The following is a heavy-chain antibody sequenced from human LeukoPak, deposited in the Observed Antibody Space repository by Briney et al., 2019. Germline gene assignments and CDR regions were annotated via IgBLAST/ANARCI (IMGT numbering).Heavy chain of an antibody. V-gene: IGHV4-59*01. CDR1: GGSISSYY. J-gene: IGHJ4*02. CDR3: ARGGYCSGGNCFRYFDY. D-gene: IGHD2-15*01. Sequence: PSETLSLTCTVSGGSISSYYWSWIRQPPGKGLEWIGYIYYSGDTNYNPSLRSRVTISVDTSKKEFSLKLRSVTAADTAVYYCARGGYCSGGNCFRYFDYWGQGTLVTVSS. CDR2: IYYSGDT.